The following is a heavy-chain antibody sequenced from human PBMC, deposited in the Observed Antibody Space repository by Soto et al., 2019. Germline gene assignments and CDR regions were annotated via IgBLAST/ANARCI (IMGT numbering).Heavy chain of an antibody. D-gene: IGHD6-19*01. CDR2: ISYDGSTR. CDR1: GFTFSTNA. Sequence: QVQLVESGGGVVQPGRSLRLSCAASGFTFSTNAMHWVRQAPGKGLEWVAVISYDGSTRYYADSMKGRFTISRDNSKNTLYLQMNNLSAEDTAVDYCAKQFSGWSYYFDYWGQGTLVTVSS. V-gene: IGHV3-30-3*02. CDR3: AKQFSGWSYYFDY. J-gene: IGHJ4*02.